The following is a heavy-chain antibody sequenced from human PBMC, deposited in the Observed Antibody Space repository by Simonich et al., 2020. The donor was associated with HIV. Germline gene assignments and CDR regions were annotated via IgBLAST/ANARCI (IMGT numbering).Heavy chain of an antibody. J-gene: IGHJ4*02. CDR3: ARDGRKGSSTSCSDY. CDR2: ISSSSSYI. CDR1: GFTFSSSS. Sequence: EVQLVESGGGLVKPGGSLRLSCAASGFTFSSSSMHWVRQAPGKGLEWVSSISSSSSYIYYADSVKGRFTISRDNDNNSLYLQMNSLRAEDTAVYYCARDGRKGSSTSCSDYWGQGTLVTVSS. V-gene: IGHV3-21*01. D-gene: IGHD2-2*01.